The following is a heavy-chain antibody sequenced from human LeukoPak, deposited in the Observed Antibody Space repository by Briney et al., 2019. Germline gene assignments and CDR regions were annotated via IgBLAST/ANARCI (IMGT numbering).Heavy chain of an antibody. CDR2: VYSSGNT. Sequence: PSETLSLTCTVSGGSINNANYYWGWIRQPPGKGLEWIGSVYSSGNTYYNPSLKSRVTISRDTSKNQFSLKLSSVTAADTAVYYCAGLLHALRNIWSGYYTSRFDYWGQGTLVTVSS. D-gene: IGHD3-3*01. J-gene: IGHJ4*02. CDR3: AGLLHALRNIWSGYYTSRFDY. V-gene: IGHV4-39*01. CDR1: GGSINNANYY.